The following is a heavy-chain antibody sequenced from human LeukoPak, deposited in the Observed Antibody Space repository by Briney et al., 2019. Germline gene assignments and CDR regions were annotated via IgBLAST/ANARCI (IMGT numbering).Heavy chain of an antibody. J-gene: IGHJ6*03. CDR1: GYIFTSYG. V-gene: IGHV1-18*01. Sequence: GASVKVSCKASGYIFTSYGISWVRQAPGQGLEWMGWISAYNGHTRYVQKLQDRVTMTRDTSISTAYMELSRLRSDDTAVYYCARVAAGVYYYYYMDVWGKGTTVTVSS. CDR2: ISAYNGHT. D-gene: IGHD2-15*01. CDR3: ARVAAGVYYYYYMDV.